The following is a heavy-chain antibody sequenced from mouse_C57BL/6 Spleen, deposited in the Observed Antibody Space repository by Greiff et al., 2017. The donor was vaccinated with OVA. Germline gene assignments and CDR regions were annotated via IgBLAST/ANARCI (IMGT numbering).Heavy chain of an antibody. V-gene: IGHV1-74*01. CDR1: GYTFTSYW. CDR2: IHPSDSDT. CDR3: AINWGYPYFDY. J-gene: IGHJ2*01. Sequence: QVQLKQPGAELVKPGASVKVSCKASGYTFTSYWMHWVKQRPDQGLEWIGRIHPSDSDTNYNQKFKGKGTLAVDKSSSTAYMQLSSLTSEDSAVYYCAINWGYPYFDYWGQGTTLTVSS. D-gene: IGHD4-1*01.